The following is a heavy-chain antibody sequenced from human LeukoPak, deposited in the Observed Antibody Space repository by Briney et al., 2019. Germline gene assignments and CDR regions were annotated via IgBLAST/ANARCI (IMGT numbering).Heavy chain of an antibody. CDR1: GFTFSSYS. D-gene: IGHD6-19*01. CDR3: ARVRGDSSGWYEFDY. J-gene: IGHJ4*02. CDR2: ISSSSSDI. V-gene: IGHV3-21*01. Sequence: GGSLRLSCAASGFTFSSYSMNWVRQAPGKGLELVSSISSSSSDIYYADSLKGRCTISRDNAKNSRYLQMNSLSAEDTAVYYCARVRGDSSGWYEFDYWGQGTLVTVSS.